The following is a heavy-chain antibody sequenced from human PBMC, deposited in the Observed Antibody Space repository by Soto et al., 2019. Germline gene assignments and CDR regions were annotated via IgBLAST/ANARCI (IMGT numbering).Heavy chain of an antibody. Sequence: ASVKVSCKASGYTFTSYSISWVRRAPGQGLEWMGWISVYNGNTNYAQKLQGRVTMTTDTSTSTASMELRSLRSGDTAVYYWARRTTVTRYHGFEPWGQGTLVTVSS. CDR1: GYTFTSYS. V-gene: IGHV1-18*01. D-gene: IGHD4-17*01. CDR3: ARRTTVTRYHGFEP. J-gene: IGHJ5*02. CDR2: ISVYNGNT.